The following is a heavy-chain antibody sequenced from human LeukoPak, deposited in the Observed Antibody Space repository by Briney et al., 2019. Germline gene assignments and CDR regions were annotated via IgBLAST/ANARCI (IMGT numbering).Heavy chain of an antibody. D-gene: IGHD3-9*01. CDR3: ARDLRQLRYFDWLLYLRY. CDR1: GYTLTGYY. Sequence: ASVKVSCKASGYTLTGYYMHWVRQAPGQGLEWMGWINPNSGGTNYAQKFQGRVTMTRDTSISTAYMELSRLRSDDTAVYYCARDLRQLRYFDWLLYLRYWGQGTLVTVSS. J-gene: IGHJ4*02. CDR2: INPNSGGT. V-gene: IGHV1-2*02.